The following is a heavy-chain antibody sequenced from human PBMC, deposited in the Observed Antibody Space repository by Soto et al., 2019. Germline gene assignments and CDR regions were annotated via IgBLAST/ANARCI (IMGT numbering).Heavy chain of an antibody. CDR2: IDTDGGGT. CDR1: GFTFRSHR. J-gene: IGHJ5*02. Sequence: EVQLVESGGGLVQPGGSLRVSCAASGFTFRSHRIHWVRQAPGKGLEWVSRIDTDGGGTGYADSVKGRFTISTDNPNNTVYLQMNGLRAEDTAVYYCATVFDLWGQGTLVTVSS. V-gene: IGHV3-74*01. CDR3: ATVFDL.